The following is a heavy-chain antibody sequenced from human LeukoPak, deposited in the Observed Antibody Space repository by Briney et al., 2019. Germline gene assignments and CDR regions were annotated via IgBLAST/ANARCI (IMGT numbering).Heavy chain of an antibody. CDR1: GFTFSSYT. CDR2: IRSPSSNI. CDR3: ARRSPSGYEYFDF. Sequence: GSLRLSCAASGFTFSSYTMHWVRQAPGKGLEWVSSIRSPSSNINYADSVKGRFTISGDNAKNSLFLQMDSLTAEDTAVYYCARRSPSGYEYFDFWGQGTLVTVSS. J-gene: IGHJ4*02. D-gene: IGHD5-12*01. V-gene: IGHV3-21*01.